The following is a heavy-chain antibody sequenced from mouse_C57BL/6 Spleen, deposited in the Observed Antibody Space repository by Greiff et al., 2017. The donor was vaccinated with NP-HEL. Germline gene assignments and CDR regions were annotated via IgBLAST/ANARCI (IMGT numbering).Heavy chain of an antibody. Sequence: VQLQQSGAELVRPGTSVKLSCKASGYTFTSYWMHWVKQRPGQGLEWIGVIDPSDSYTNYNQKFKGKATLTVDTSSSTAYMQLSSLTSEDSAVYYCAREEASDYSMDYWGQGTSVTVSS. CDR2: IDPSDSYT. J-gene: IGHJ4*01. D-gene: IGHD3-2*02. CDR1: GYTFTSYW. V-gene: IGHV1-59*01. CDR3: AREEASDYSMDY.